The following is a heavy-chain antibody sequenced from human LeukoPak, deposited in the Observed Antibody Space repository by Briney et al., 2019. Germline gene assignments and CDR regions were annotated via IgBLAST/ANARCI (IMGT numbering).Heavy chain of an antibody. CDR3: ARDSRSSWLHAFDI. J-gene: IGHJ3*02. V-gene: IGHV4-59*01. CDR2: IYYSGST. Sequence: SETLSLTCTVSGGSISSYYWSWIRQPPGKGLEWIGYIYYSGSTNYNPSLKSRVTISVDTSKNQFSLKLSSVTAADTAVYYCARDSRSSWLHAFDIWGQGTMVTVSS. D-gene: IGHD2-2*01. CDR1: GGSISSYY.